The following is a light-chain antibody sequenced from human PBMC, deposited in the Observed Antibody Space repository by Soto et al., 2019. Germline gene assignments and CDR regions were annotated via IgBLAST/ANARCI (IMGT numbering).Light chain of an antibody. CDR1: QSVSSSY. Sequence: IVLTQSPGNIAMSPCKTTTSSCRASQSVSSSYLAWYQQKPGQAPRLLIYGASSRATGIPDRFSGSGSGTDFTLTISRLEPEDFAVYYCQQHGSSPPITFGQGTRLEIK. CDR2: GAS. CDR3: QQHGSSPPIT. J-gene: IGKJ5*01. V-gene: IGKV3-20*01.